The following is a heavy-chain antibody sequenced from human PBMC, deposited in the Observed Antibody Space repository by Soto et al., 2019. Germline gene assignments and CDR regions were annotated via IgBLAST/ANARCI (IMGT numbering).Heavy chain of an antibody. CDR1: GFNFRTYG. V-gene: IGHV3-30*03. Sequence: QVQLVESGGGVVQPGRSLRLSCAASGFNFRTYGIHWVRQAPGMGLEWVALISKDGSHSYYAHSVKGRFTTSRDNSQNKAFLQVNSLRADDTAVYFCARGTDYADLGNAEYFHPWGQGTLVTVSS. CDR3: ARGTDYADLGNAEYFHP. J-gene: IGHJ1*01. CDR2: ISKDGSHS. D-gene: IGHD4-17*01.